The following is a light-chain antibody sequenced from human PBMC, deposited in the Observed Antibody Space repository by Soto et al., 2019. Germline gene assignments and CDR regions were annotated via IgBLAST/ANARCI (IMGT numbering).Light chain of an antibody. V-gene: IGKV3-11*01. CDR1: QYINTR. CDR2: QTS. J-gene: IGKJ1*01. Sequence: EIVLTQSPATLSSFPGDRDTLSCRASQYINTRLAWYQHRPGQAPRLLIYQTSLRAAGIPARFSASGSGTDFTLTISDVQPEDFALYYCHQRQSWPRTFGQGTNVDI. CDR3: HQRQSWPRT.